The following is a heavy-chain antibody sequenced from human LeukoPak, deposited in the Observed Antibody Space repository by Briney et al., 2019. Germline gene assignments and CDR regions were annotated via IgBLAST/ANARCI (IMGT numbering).Heavy chain of an antibody. CDR3: ARDSDCGGDCPDAFDI. CDR2: IYYSGST. Sequence: PSETLSLTCTVSGGSISSYYWSWIRQPPGKGLEWIGYIYYSGSTNYNPSLKSRVTISVDTSKNQFSLKLSSVTAADTAVYYCARDSDCGGDCPDAFDIWGQGTMVTVSS. CDR1: GGSISSYY. D-gene: IGHD2-21*02. J-gene: IGHJ3*02. V-gene: IGHV4-59*01.